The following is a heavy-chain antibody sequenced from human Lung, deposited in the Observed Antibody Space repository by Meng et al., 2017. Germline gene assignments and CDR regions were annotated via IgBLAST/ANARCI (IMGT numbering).Heavy chain of an antibody. D-gene: IGHD5-24*01. Sequence: HHQQWVAVLVKPGETLAPACVVSGVSFGDYYRSWIRQPPGKGLEWIEEINRSGVTNYNPSLESRADLSVDRFQNNLSLKLSSVTAAVSAVYYCARGPSTRAHDFDYWGQGTLVTVSS. V-gene: IGHV4-34*01. CDR1: GVSFGDYY. J-gene: IGHJ4*02. CDR3: ARGPSTRAHDFDY. CDR2: INRSGVT.